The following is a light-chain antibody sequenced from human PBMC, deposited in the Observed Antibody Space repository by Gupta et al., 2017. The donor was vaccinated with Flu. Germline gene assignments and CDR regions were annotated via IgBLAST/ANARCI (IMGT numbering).Light chain of an antibody. Sequence: PSFLSASVGDRVTITCRASQDISSYLAWYQQKPGKPPNLLIFAASMLQNGVPSRFTGSASGTEFILTIDSLQPEDFATYYCQQLTTFRRTFGQGTKVELK. J-gene: IGKJ1*01. CDR3: QQLTTFRRT. V-gene: IGKV1-9*01. CDR2: AAS. CDR1: QDISSY.